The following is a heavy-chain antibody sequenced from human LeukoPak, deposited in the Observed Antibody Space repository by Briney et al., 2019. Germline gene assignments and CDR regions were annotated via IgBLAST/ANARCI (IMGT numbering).Heavy chain of an antibody. V-gene: IGHV3-23*01. CDR1: GFTFSXXX. D-gene: IGHD3-22*01. CDR3: AKGMIVVVITGAYDY. Sequence: GGSLRLSCAASGFTFSXXXMNWVRQAPGKGLXXXXXXSGSGGSTYYADSVKGRFTISRDNSKNTLYLQMNSLRAEDTAVYYCAKGMIVVVITGAYDYWGQGTLVTVSS. J-gene: IGHJ4*02. CDR2: XSGSGGST.